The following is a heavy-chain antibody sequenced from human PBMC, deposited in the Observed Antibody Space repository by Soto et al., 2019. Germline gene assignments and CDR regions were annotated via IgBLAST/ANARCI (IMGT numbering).Heavy chain of an antibody. J-gene: IGHJ4*02. CDR3: ARGGGFDSFDY. CDR1: GASITYGAYS. V-gene: IGHV4-30-2*01. CDR2: INHLETT. Sequence: QLQLHMSGSGLVKPSQTLSLTCTVSGASITYGAYSWSWIRQTPGKGLEWIGYINHLETTFYNPSFGSRLPLSIDRTKNQFSLHRKSMSAADRAVYFCARGGGFDSFDYWGQGILVTVSS. D-gene: IGHD3-10*01.